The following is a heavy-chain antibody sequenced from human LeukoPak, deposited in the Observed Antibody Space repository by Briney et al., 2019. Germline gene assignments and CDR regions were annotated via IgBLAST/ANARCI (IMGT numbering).Heavy chain of an antibody. CDR1: GYTFTSYD. CDR3: ASPTIDYGDYGSHAFDI. D-gene: IGHD4-17*01. J-gene: IGHJ3*02. Sequence: ASVKVSCKASGYTFTSYDINWVRQAPGQGLEWMGWINTNTGNPTYAQGFTGRFVFSLDTSVSTAYLQISSLKAEDTAVYYCASPTIDYGDYGSHAFDIWGQGTMVTVSS. V-gene: IGHV7-4-1*02. CDR2: INTNTGNP.